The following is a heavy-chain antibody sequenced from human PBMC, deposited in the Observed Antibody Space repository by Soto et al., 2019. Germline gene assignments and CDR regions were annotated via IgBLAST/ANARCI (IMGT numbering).Heavy chain of an antibody. Sequence: QVQLVQSGAGVKKPGSSVKVSCKASGGTFSSYTISWVRQAPGQGLEWMGRIIPILGIANYAQKFQGRVTITADKSTSTAYMELSSLRSEDTAVYYCATNRRTNYYYYGMDVWGQGTTVTVSS. D-gene: IGHD4-17*01. V-gene: IGHV1-69*02. CDR3: ATNRRTNYYYYGMDV. CDR2: IIPILGIA. J-gene: IGHJ6*02. CDR1: GGTFSSYT.